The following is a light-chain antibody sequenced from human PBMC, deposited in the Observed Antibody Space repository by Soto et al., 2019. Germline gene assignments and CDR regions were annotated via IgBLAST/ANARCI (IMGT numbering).Light chain of an antibody. J-gene: IGKJ4*01. CDR2: AAS. V-gene: IGKV1-12*01. CDR1: RNINTW. CDR3: HQANTLPLT. Sequence: DFQMTQSPSSVSASVGDRVTITCRASRNINTWLAGYQQKPGKAPKLLIYAASTLQSGVPSRFSGSGSGTDFTLTISNLQPEDFATYYCHQANTLPLTFGGGTKVEIK.